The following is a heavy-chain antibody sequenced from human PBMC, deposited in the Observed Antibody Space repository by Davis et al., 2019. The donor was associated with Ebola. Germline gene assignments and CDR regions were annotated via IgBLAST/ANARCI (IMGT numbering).Heavy chain of an antibody. J-gene: IGHJ4*02. V-gene: IGHV3-48*04. Sequence: GESLKISCAASGFTFSIYSMNWVRQAPGKGLEWVSYISSSSSTIYYADSVKGRFTISRDNAKNSLYLQMNSLRAEDTAVYYCARARSTYNWYYFDYWGQGT. CDR2: ISSSSSTI. D-gene: IGHD1-20*01. CDR1: GFTFSIYS. CDR3: ARARSTYNWYYFDY.